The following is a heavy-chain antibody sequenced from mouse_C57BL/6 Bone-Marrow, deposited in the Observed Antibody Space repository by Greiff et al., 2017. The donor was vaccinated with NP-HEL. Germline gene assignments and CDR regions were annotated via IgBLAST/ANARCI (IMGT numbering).Heavy chain of an antibody. Sequence: VQLQESGAELVKPGASVKMSCKASGYTFTSYWITWVKQRPGQGLEWIGDIYPGSGSTNYNEKFKSKATLTVDTSSSTAYMQLSSLTSEDSAVYYCARNGILLYYAMDYWGQGTSVTVSS. J-gene: IGHJ4*01. D-gene: IGHD2-1*01. CDR2: IYPGSGST. V-gene: IGHV1-55*01. CDR1: GYTFTSYW. CDR3: ARNGILLYYAMDY.